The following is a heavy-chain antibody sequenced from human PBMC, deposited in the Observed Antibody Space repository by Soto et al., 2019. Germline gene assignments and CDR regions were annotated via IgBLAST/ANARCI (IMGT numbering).Heavy chain of an antibody. Sequence: PGGSLSLSCAASGFTFDDYAMHWVRQAPGKGLEWVSGISWNSGSIGYADSVKGRFTISRDNAKNSLYLQMNSLRAEDTALYYCAKDLRDIVVVPAVTFDYWGQGTLVTVSS. J-gene: IGHJ4*02. CDR2: ISWNSGSI. V-gene: IGHV3-9*01. CDR3: AKDLRDIVVVPAVTFDY. CDR1: GFTFDDYA. D-gene: IGHD2-2*01.